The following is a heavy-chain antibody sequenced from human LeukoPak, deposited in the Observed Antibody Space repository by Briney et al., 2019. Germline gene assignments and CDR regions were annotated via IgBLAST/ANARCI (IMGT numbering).Heavy chain of an antibody. Sequence: SETLSLTCTVSGGSISSGGYYWSWIRQHPGKGLEWIGYIYYSGSTYCNPSLKSRVTISVDTSKNQFSLKLSSVTAADTAVYYCARDRGGYYYDSSGYFDLWGRGTLVTVSS. CDR2: IYYSGST. CDR1: GGSISSGGYY. D-gene: IGHD3-22*01. CDR3: ARDRGGYYYDSSGYFDL. V-gene: IGHV4-31*03. J-gene: IGHJ2*01.